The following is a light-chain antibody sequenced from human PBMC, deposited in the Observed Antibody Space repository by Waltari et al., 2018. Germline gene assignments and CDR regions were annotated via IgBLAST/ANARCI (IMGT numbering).Light chain of an antibody. CDR3: SSYRSSSPYD. CDR1: SSDVGGYNH. J-gene: IGLJ1*01. V-gene: IGLV2-14*03. CDR2: DVS. Sequence: QSALTQPASVSGSPGQSITISCTGTSSDVGGYNHVSWYQQYPGKAPKLMIYDVSYRPSGVSNRFSGSKSGNTASLTISGLQAEDEADYYCSSYRSSSPYDFGTGTKVTVL.